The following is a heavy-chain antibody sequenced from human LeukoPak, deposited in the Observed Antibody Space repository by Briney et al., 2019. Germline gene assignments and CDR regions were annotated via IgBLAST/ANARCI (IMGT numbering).Heavy chain of an antibody. D-gene: IGHD5-24*01. V-gene: IGHV3-33*08. CDR1: GFTFSSYG. CDR2: IWYDGNNK. Sequence: PGGSLRLSCAASGFTFSSYGMHWVRQAPGKGLEWVAVIWYDGNNKYYADSVKGRFTISRNNSKNTLYLQMNSLRAEDTAVYYCARDGLWDEDGYNRYHCDYWGQGTLVAVSS. CDR3: ARDGLWDEDGYNRYHCDY. J-gene: IGHJ4*02.